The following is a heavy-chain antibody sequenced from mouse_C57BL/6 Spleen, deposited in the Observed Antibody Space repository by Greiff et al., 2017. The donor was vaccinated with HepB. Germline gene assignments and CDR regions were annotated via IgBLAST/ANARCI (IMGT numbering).Heavy chain of an antibody. Sequence: EVKLVESGGGLVQPGGSLKLSCAASGFTFSDYYMYWVRQTPEKRLEWVAYISNGGGSTYYPATVKGRFTISRDNAKNTLYLQMSRLKSEDTAMYYCARQEYDYGLDYWGQGTTLTVSS. J-gene: IGHJ2*01. D-gene: IGHD2-4*01. CDR3: ARQEYDYGLDY. CDR1: GFTFSDYY. V-gene: IGHV5-12*01. CDR2: ISNGGGST.